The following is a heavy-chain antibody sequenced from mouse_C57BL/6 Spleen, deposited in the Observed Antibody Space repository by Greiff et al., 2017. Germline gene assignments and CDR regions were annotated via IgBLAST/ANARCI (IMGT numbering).Heavy chain of an antibody. D-gene: IGHD1-1*01. V-gene: IGHV5-16*01. CDR2: INYDGSST. CDR1: GFTFSDYY. CDR3: ARDDYGSSYFAY. J-gene: IGHJ3*01. Sequence: EVQLVESEGGLVQPGSSMKLSCTASGFTFSDYYMAWVRQVPEKGLEWVANINYDGSSTYYLDSLKSRFIISRDNAKNILYLQMSSLKSEDTATYYCARDDYGSSYFAYWGQGTLVTVSA.